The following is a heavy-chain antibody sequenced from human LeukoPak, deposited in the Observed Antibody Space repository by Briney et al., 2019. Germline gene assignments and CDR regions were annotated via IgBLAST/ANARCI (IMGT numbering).Heavy chain of an antibody. D-gene: IGHD1-26*01. J-gene: IGHJ4*02. CDR1: GYTFTTYY. CDR2: VNPSGGST. V-gene: IGHV1-46*01. CDR3: ARAVGATSQFDY. Sequence: ASVKVSCKASGYTFTTYYLHRVRQAPGQGLEWMGIVNPSGGSTPYAQNFQGRVTMTRDTSTNTVYMELSSLRSEDTAVYYCARAVGATSQFDYWGQGTLVTVSS.